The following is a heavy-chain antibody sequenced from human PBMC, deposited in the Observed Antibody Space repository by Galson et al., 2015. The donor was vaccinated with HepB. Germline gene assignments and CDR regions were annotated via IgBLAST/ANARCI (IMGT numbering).Heavy chain of an antibody. CDR2: ISYDGSNK. Sequence: SLRLSCAASGFTFSSYAMHWVRQAPGKGLEWVAVISYDGSNKYYSDSVKGRFTISRDNSKNTLYLQMNSLRAEDTAVYYCARGSSSYLFDYWVQGTLVTVSS. V-gene: IGHV3-30*04. D-gene: IGHD6-13*01. CDR1: GFTFSSYA. J-gene: IGHJ4*02. CDR3: ARGSSSYLFDY.